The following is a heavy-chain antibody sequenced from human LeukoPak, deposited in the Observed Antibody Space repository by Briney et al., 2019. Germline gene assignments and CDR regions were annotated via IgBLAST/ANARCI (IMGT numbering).Heavy chain of an antibody. CDR2: IYYSGST. J-gene: IGHJ4*02. CDR1: GGSISSYY. V-gene: IGHV4-59*01. D-gene: IGHD3-16*02. Sequence: PSETLSLTCTVSGGSISSYYWSWIRQPPGKGLEWIGYIYYSGSTNYNPSLKSRVTISVDTSKNQFSLKLSSVTAADTAVYYCARGYYGYVWGSYRPMPFDYWGQGTLVTVSS. CDR3: ARGYYGYVWGSYRPMPFDY.